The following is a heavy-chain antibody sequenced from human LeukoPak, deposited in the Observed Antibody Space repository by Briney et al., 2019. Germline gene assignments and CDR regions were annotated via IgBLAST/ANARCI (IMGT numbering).Heavy chain of an antibody. V-gene: IGHV5-51*01. CDR2: IYPGDSDT. Sequence: GESLKISCKASEYRFTIYWIGWVRQMPGKGLEWMGIIYPGDSDTRYSPSFQGQVTISADKSISTAYLQWSSLKASDTAMYYCATPRGSGSYHRYAFDIWGQGTMVTVSS. D-gene: IGHD3-10*01. CDR3: ATPRGSGSYHRYAFDI. J-gene: IGHJ3*02. CDR1: EYRFTIYW.